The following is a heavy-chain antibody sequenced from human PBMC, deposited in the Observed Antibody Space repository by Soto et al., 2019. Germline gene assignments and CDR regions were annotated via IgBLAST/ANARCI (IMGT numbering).Heavy chain of an antibody. CDR2: IYYSGST. V-gene: IGHV4-31*03. J-gene: IGHJ5*02. CDR3: TRGPPRVQWFDP. Sequence: SETLSLTCTVSGGSISSGGYYWSWIRQRPGTGLEWIGQIYYSGSTYYNPSLKSRVTISLDTSKNQFSLKLSSVTAADTAVYYCTRGPPRVQWFDPWGLGTLVTVSS. CDR1: GGSISSGGYY.